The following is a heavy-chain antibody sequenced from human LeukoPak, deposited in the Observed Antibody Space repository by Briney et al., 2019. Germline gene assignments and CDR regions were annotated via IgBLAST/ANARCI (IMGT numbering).Heavy chain of an antibody. CDR2: IRYNGSNK. Sequence: GGSLRLSCAASGFTFSSYGMHWVRQAPGKGLEWVAFIRYNGSNKYYADSVKGRFTISRDNPKNTLYLQMNSLRAEDTAVYYCAKGGSYDILTGYYAPWGEFDYWGQGTLVTVSS. V-gene: IGHV3-30*02. D-gene: IGHD3-9*01. CDR1: GFTFSSYG. CDR3: AKGGSYDILTGYYAPWGEFDY. J-gene: IGHJ4*02.